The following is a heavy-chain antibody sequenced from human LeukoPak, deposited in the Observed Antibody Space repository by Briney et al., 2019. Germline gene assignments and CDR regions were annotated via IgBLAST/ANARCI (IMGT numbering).Heavy chain of an antibody. D-gene: IGHD3-16*01. CDR3: ARDGVGVWGSFPH. CDR1: GFTFSSYA. V-gene: IGHV3-30-3*01. Sequence: GRSLRLSCAASGFTFSSYAMHWVRQAPGKGLEWVAAISYDASNKYYTDSVKGRFTISRDNSKSTLYLEMNSLTAEDTAVYYCARDGVGVWGSFPHWGQGTLVTVSS. CDR2: ISYDASNK. J-gene: IGHJ4*02.